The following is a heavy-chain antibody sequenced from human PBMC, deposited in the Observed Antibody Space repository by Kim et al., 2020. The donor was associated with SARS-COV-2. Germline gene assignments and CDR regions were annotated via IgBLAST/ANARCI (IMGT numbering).Heavy chain of an antibody. CDR1: GGSFSDYN. Sequence: SETLSLTCAVYGGSFSDYNWSWIRQPPGKGLEWIGEINHGGSVSHSPSLKSRVTISIDTSKSQFSLRLKSLTAADTAVYYCARGSAGVVPAPVLGLGPYYDYYAMDVWGQGTAVAVSS. V-gene: IGHV4-34*01. CDR3: ARGSAGVVPAPVLGLGPYYDYYAMDV. J-gene: IGHJ6*02. D-gene: IGHD2-2*02. CDR2: INHGGSV.